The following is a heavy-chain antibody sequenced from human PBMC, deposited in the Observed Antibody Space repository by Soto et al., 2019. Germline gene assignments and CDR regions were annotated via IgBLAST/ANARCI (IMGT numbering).Heavy chain of an antibody. CDR1: GFSFSTYS. D-gene: IGHD2-21*02. Sequence: GGSLRLSCEASGFSFSTYSMHWVRQAPGKGLEWVSSIGRRSDIYYADSVKGRFTISRDNAKNSVSLQMNSLRGEDTAVYYCAREETAWPLAYGLDVWVQGTTVTVSS. V-gene: IGHV3-21*01. J-gene: IGHJ6*02. CDR2: IGRRSDI. CDR3: AREETAWPLAYGLDV.